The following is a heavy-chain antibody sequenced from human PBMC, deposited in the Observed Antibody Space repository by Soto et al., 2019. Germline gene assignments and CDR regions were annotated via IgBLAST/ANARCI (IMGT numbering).Heavy chain of an antibody. J-gene: IGHJ5*02. Sequence: ASVKVSCKASGYTFTSYAMHWVRQAPGQRLEWMGWINAGNGNTKYSQKFQGRVTITRDTSESTAYMELSSLRSEGTAVYYCARDTLYDSSGYYYVGYNWFDPWGQGTLVTVSS. V-gene: IGHV1-3*01. CDR1: GYTFTSYA. CDR3: ARDTLYDSSGYYYVGYNWFDP. D-gene: IGHD3-22*01. CDR2: INAGNGNT.